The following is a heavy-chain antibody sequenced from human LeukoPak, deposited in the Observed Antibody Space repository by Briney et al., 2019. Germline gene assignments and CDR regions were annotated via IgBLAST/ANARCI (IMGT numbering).Heavy chain of an antibody. Sequence: GGSLRLSCAASGITFSDYYMSWIRQAPGKGLEWVSYISSGRTYTNYADSVQGRFTISRDNAKDSLYLQMNSLRAEDTDVYYCASIRGGYYFDYWGQGTLVTVSS. D-gene: IGHD3-16*01. CDR1: GITFSDYY. V-gene: IGHV3-11*03. CDR3: ASIRGGYYFDY. J-gene: IGHJ4*02. CDR2: ISSGRTYT.